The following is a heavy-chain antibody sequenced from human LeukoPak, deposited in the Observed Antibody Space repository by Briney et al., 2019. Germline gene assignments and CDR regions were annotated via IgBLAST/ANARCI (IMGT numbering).Heavy chain of an antibody. D-gene: IGHD3-10*01. CDR2: IYTSGST. Sequence: SETLSLTCTVSGGSISSYYWSWIRQLAGKGLEWIGRIYTSGSTIYNPPLKSRVTMSVDTSKNQFSLMLSSVTAADTAVYYCARDQHRYCYGSGIVWFDPWGQGTLVTVSS. V-gene: IGHV4-4*07. CDR1: GGSISSYY. CDR3: ARDQHRYCYGSGIVWFDP. J-gene: IGHJ5*02.